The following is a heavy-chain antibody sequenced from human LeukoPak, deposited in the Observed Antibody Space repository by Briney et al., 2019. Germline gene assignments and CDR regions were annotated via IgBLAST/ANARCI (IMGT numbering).Heavy chain of an antibody. CDR2: IWYDGSNK. CDR1: GFTFSSYG. Sequence: GGSLRLSCAASGFTFSSYGILWVRQAPGKGLEWVAVIWYDGSNKYYADSVKGRFTISRDQSKNTVYLQMNSLRADDTPVYYCARLGSGWAIDYWGQGTLVTVPS. V-gene: IGHV3-33*01. CDR3: ARLGSGWAIDY. D-gene: IGHD6-19*01. J-gene: IGHJ4*02.